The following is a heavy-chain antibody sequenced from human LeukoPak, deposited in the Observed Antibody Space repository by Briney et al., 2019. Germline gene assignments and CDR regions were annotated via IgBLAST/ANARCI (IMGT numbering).Heavy chain of an antibody. CDR3: ARSQWELHYYFDY. D-gene: IGHD1-26*01. Sequence: GASVKVSCKASGYSFTSHYMHWVRQAPGQGLEWMGLINPSGSSTLYAQKFQGRVTMTRDTSTSTVYMELSSLRSEDTAVYYCARSQWELHYYFDYWGQGTLVTVSS. CDR1: GYSFTSHY. CDR2: INPSGSST. V-gene: IGHV1-46*01. J-gene: IGHJ4*02.